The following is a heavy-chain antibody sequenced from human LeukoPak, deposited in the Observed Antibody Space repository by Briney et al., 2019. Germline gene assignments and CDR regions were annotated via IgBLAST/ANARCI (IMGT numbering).Heavy chain of an antibody. J-gene: IGHJ5*02. CDR3: ARHPRDSIVGATGWSDP. V-gene: IGHV4-4*07. CDR2: IYSSGTT. Sequence: SETLSLTCTVSGGSISNYYWSWIRQPAGKGLEWIGRIYSSGTTIYNPSLKSRVTISVDTSKNQFSLKLSSVTAADTAVYYCARHPRDSIVGATGWSDPWGQGTLVTVSS. CDR1: GGSISNYY. D-gene: IGHD1-26*01.